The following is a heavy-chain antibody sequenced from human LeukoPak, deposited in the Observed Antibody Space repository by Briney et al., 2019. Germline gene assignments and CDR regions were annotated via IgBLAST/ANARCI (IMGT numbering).Heavy chain of an antibody. Sequence: GGSLRLSCAACGFTFSSYDMHWVRQATGKGLEWVSAIGTAGDTYYPGSVKGQFTISRENAKNSLYLQMNSLRAGDTAVYYCARELLGTYYYYMDVWGKGTTVTVSS. CDR3: ARELLGTYYYYMDV. V-gene: IGHV3-13*03. D-gene: IGHD1-26*01. CDR1: GFTFSSYD. J-gene: IGHJ6*03. CDR2: IGTAGDT.